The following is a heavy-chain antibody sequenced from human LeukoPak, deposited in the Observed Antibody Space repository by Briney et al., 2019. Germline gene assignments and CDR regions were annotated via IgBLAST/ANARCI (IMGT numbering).Heavy chain of an antibody. CDR2: INPSGGRT. CDR1: GYTFTNYY. D-gene: IGHD3-22*01. Sequence: GASVKVSCKASGYTFTNYYIHWVRQAPGQGLEWMGIINPSGGRTSYAQKFQGRVTMTRDTSTSTVYMDLSSLRSEDTALYYCARDRHISSGPYFDYWGQGTLVTVSS. V-gene: IGHV1-46*01. J-gene: IGHJ4*02. CDR3: ARDRHISSGPYFDY.